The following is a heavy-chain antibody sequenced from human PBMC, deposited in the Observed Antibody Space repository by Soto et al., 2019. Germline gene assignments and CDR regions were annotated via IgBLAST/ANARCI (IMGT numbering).Heavy chain of an antibody. Sequence: SSVKVSYKASGYTFTSYGISWVRQAPGQGLEWMGWISAYNGNTNYAQKLQGRVTMTTDTSTSTAYMELRSLRSDDTAVYYCARGGSQYGDYGDWFDPWGQGTLVTVSS. CDR1: GYTFTSYG. CDR2: ISAYNGNT. D-gene: IGHD4-17*01. V-gene: IGHV1-18*01. CDR3: ARGGSQYGDYGDWFDP. J-gene: IGHJ5*02.